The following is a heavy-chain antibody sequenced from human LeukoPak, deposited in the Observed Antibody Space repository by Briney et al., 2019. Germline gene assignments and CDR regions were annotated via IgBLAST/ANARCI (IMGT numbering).Heavy chain of an antibody. CDR2: IYYSGTT. V-gene: IGHV4-59*01. Sequence: SETLSLICTVSGGSISGFFWTWIRQSPGKGLEYIGYIYYSGTTDYNPTLKSRVSMSVDTSKNQFFLNLTSVTAADTAIYYCARVGYGSGSWGWFDPWGQGTLVTVSS. CDR1: GGSISGFF. D-gene: IGHD3-10*01. J-gene: IGHJ5*02. CDR3: ARVGYGSGSWGWFDP.